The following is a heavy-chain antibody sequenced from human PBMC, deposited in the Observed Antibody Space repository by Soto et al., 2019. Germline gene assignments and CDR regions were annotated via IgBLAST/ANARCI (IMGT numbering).Heavy chain of an antibody. CDR3: ARSPFGLFLWFGHSGIYGMDG. CDR2: ISAYNGNT. CDR1: GYTFTSYG. J-gene: IGHJ6*02. V-gene: IGHV1-18*01. D-gene: IGHD3-10*01. Sequence: QVQLVQSGAEVKKPGASVKVSCKASGYTFTSYGISWVRQAPGQGLEWMGWISAYNGNTNYAQKLQGRVTMTTDTSASTDHLQLRSLRSDGSAVYYCARSPFGLFLWFGHSGIYGMDGWGQGTTVTVSS.